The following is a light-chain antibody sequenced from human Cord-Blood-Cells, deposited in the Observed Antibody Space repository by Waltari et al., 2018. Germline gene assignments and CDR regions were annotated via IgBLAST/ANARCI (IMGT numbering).Light chain of an antibody. CDR1: SSDVGSYNL. Sequence: QSALTQPASSSGSPGQSITISCTGTSSDVGSYNLVSWYQQHPGKAPKLMIYEGSKRPSGVSNRVSGSKSGNTASLTISGLQAEDEADYYCCSYAGSSTYVFGTGTKVTVL. J-gene: IGLJ1*01. CDR2: EGS. V-gene: IGLV2-23*01. CDR3: CSYAGSSTYV.